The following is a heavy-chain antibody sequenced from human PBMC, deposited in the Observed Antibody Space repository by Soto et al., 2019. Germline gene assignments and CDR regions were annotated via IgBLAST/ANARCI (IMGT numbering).Heavy chain of an antibody. D-gene: IGHD3-10*01. J-gene: IGHJ4*02. CDR1: GFTFSSYA. V-gene: IGHV3-23*01. CDR2: ISGSGGST. Sequence: GGSLRLSCAASGFTFSSYAMSWVRQAPGKGLEWVSAISGSGGSTYYADSVKGRFTISRDNSKNTLYLQMNSLRAEDTAVYYCAKCPAPLVRGIIGPIDYWGQGTLVTVSS. CDR3: AKCPAPLVRGIIGPIDY.